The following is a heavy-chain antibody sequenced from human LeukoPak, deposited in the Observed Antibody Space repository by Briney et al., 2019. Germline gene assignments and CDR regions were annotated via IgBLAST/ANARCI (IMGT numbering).Heavy chain of an antibody. Sequence: SETLSLTCGVSGGSLSFYYWSWLRQSPGKGLEWIAEISQNGDSNYNMSLKSRVTISVDTSKNQFSLKLSSVTAADTAVYYCARHVRKRGIAVAGTPGWFDPWGQGTLVTVSS. V-gene: IGHV4-34*01. D-gene: IGHD6-19*01. J-gene: IGHJ5*02. CDR1: GGSLSFYY. CDR2: ISQNGDS. CDR3: ARHVRKRGIAVAGTPGWFDP.